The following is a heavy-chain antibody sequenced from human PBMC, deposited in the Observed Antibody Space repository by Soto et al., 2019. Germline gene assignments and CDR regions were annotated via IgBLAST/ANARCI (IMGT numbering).Heavy chain of an antibody. D-gene: IGHD6-13*01. J-gene: IGHJ6*02. Sequence: ASVKVSCKASGYTFINYGVGWVRQAPGQGLEWMGSISAYNGDKKYAQNVQGRVTLTTGTSTSTAYMERRTLRSDDTAAYYCARDGPRIPAVGDVCGQVTTVTVSS. CDR2: ISAYNGDK. CDR3: ARDGPRIPAVGDV. CDR1: GYTFINYG. V-gene: IGHV1-18*01.